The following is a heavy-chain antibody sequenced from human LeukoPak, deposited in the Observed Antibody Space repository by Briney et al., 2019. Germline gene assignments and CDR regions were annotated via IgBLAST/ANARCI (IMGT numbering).Heavy chain of an antibody. Sequence: SETLSLTCTVSGGSISSYYWSWIRQPPGKGLEWIGYIYYSGSTYYNPSLKSRVTISVDTSKNQFSLKLNSVTAADTAVYYCARARGVIYWGQGTLVTVSS. CDR2: IYYSGST. V-gene: IGHV4-59*12. CDR1: GGSISSYY. J-gene: IGHJ4*02. CDR3: ARARGVIY. D-gene: IGHD2-21*01.